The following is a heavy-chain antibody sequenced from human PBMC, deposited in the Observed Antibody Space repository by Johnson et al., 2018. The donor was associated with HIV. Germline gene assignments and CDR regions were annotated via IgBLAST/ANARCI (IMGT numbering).Heavy chain of an antibody. J-gene: IGHJ3*02. CDR2: IKQDGSEK. D-gene: IGHD3-22*01. CDR1: GFTFSSYW. Sequence: VQLVESGGGLVQPGGSLRLSCEASGFTFSSYWMSWVRQAPGKGLEWVANIKQDGSEKYYVDSVKGRFTISRDNAKNSLYLQMNSLRAEDTALYYCAKALGIVVVLDAFDIWGQGTMVTVSS. V-gene: IGHV3-7*03. CDR3: AKALGIVVVLDAFDI.